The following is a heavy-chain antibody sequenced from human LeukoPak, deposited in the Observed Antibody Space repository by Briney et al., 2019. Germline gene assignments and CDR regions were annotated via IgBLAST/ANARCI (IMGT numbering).Heavy chain of an antibody. CDR2: IYYSGST. D-gene: IGHD3-22*01. V-gene: IGHV4-59*01. J-gene: IGHJ4*02. Sequence: SETLSLTCTVSGGSISSYYWSWIRQPPGKGLELIGYIYYSGSTNYNPPLKSRVTISVATSKNQFSLKMSSVTAADTAVYYCAREGAYYYDSSGYFDYWGQGTLVTVSS. CDR3: AREGAYYYDSSGYFDY. CDR1: GGSISSYY.